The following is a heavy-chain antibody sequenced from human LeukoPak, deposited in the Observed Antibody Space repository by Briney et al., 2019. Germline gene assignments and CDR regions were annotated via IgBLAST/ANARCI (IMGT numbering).Heavy chain of an antibody. CDR1: GFTFSSYG. J-gene: IGHJ5*02. CDR3: ARDLKYNWFDP. CDR2: ISSDGNNK. V-gene: IGHV3-30*03. Sequence: PGGSLRLSCAASGFTFSSYGMHWVRQAPGKGLEWVAVISSDGNNKNYVDSVKGRFTISRDNAKNTLYLQMNSLRAEDTAVYYCARDLKYNWFDPWGQGTLVTVSS.